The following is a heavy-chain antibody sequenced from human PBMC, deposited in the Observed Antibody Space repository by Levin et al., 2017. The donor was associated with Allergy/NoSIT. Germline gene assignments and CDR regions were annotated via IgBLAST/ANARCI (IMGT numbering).Heavy chain of an antibody. J-gene: IGHJ4*02. Sequence: LSGGSLRLSCAASGFTFSTYSMSWVRQAPGKGLEWVSAIDHGGGRTYYANSVRGRFTISRDNSENTVYLQMNTLRAEDTALYYCTKEGGTPGYGDFWGQGTLVTVSS. CDR2: IDHGGGRT. CDR1: GFTFSTYS. V-gene: IGHV3-23*01. CDR3: TKEGGTPGYGDF. D-gene: IGHD1-7*01.